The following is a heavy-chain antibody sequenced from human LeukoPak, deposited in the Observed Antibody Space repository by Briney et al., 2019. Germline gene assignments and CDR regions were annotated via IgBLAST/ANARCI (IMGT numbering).Heavy chain of an antibody. Sequence: KASETLSLTCTVSGGSISSYYWSWIRQPPGKGLEWIGYIYYSGSTNYNPSLKSRVTISVDTSKNQFSLKLSSVTAADTAVYYCARGEVGELWTYYFDYWGQGTLVTVSS. J-gene: IGHJ4*02. D-gene: IGHD3-10*01. CDR2: IYYSGST. V-gene: IGHV4-59*01. CDR1: GGSISSYY. CDR3: ARGEVGELWTYYFDY.